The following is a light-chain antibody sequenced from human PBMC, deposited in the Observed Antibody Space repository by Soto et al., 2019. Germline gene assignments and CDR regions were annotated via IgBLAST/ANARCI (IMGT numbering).Light chain of an antibody. J-gene: IGKJ1*01. CDR2: AAS. CDR3: QQLTSYPRT. V-gene: IGKV1-9*01. CDR1: QGISSY. Sequence: IQLTQSPSSLSASVGDRVTITCRASQGISSYLAWYQQKPGKAPKLLIYAASTLQSGVPSRFSGSGSGTDFTITISSLQPEDFATYYCQQLTSYPRTFGKGTKVEIK.